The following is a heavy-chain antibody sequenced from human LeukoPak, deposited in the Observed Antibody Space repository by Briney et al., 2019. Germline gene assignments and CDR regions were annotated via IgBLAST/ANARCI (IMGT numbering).Heavy chain of an antibody. V-gene: IGHV3-53*01. D-gene: IGHD3-10*02. CDR3: ARGLIRGAMLGY. J-gene: IGHJ4*02. Sequence: GGSLRLSCAASGSTVSSNYMSWVRQAPGKGLEWVSVIYSGGSTYYADSVKGRFTISRDNSKNTLYLQMNSLRAEDTAVYYCARGLIRGAMLGYWGQGTLVTVSS. CDR1: GSTVSSNY. CDR2: IYSGGST.